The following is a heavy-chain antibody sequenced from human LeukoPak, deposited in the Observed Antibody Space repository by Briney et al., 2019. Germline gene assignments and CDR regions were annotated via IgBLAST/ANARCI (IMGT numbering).Heavy chain of an antibody. CDR1: GGSISSYY. Sequence: ETLSLTCTVSGGSISSYYWSWVRQAPGKGLEWVSGISGSGGRTYYADSVKGRFTISRDNSKNTLHLQMNSLRAEDTAVYYCAKEDSSGWNYYFDYWGQGTLVSVSS. J-gene: IGHJ4*02. CDR2: ISGSGGRT. D-gene: IGHD6-19*01. V-gene: IGHV3-23*01. CDR3: AKEDSSGWNYYFDY.